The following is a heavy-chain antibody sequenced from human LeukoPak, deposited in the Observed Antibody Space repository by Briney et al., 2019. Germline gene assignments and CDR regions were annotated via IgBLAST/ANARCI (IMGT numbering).Heavy chain of an antibody. D-gene: IGHD3-22*01. CDR1: GFTFSSYG. Sequence: PGGSLRLSCAASGFTFSSYGMSWVRQAPGKGLEWVSAISGSGGSTYYADSVKGRFTISRDNSKNTLYPQMNSLRAEDTAVYYCAKDPEADYYDSSGYYVNWGQGTLVTVSS. V-gene: IGHV3-23*01. CDR2: ISGSGGST. J-gene: IGHJ4*02. CDR3: AKDPEADYYDSSGYYVN.